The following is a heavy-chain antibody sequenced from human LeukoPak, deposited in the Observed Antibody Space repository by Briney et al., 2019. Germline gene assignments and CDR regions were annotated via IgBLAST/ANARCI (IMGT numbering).Heavy chain of an antibody. CDR2: ISSDGNSK. CDR3: ARETRWDFDY. J-gene: IGHJ4*02. D-gene: IGHD5-24*01. Sequence: GSLRLSCAASGFSFSGYFMTWVRQAPGKGLGWIASISSDGNSKYYADSVRGRFTISRDNAKNSLYLQMNSLRAEDTAVYYCARETRWDFDYWGQGALVSVSS. V-gene: IGHV3-11*04. CDR1: GFSFSGYF.